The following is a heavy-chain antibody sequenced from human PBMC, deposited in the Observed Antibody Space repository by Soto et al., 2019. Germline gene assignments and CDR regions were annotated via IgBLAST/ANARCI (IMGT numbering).Heavy chain of an antibody. D-gene: IGHD6-19*01. V-gene: IGHV3-30-3*01. CDR3: ARDSSCHYGMEV. CDR1: ASAYCSDP. J-gene: IGHJ6*02. Sequence: SQSLSSPASASAYCSDPMSGVHQAPGKGLEWVAVISYDGSNKYYADSVKGRFTISRDNSKNTLYLQMNSLRAEDTAVYYCARDSSCHYGMEVWGQWSTVTVSS. CDR2: ISYDGSNK.